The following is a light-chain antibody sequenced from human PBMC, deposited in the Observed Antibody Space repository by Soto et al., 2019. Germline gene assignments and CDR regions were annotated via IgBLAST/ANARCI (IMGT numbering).Light chain of an antibody. CDR3: SSYTSSSTLI. CDR1: SSDVGGYNY. J-gene: IGLJ2*01. V-gene: IGLV2-14*03. CDR2: DVT. Sequence: QSVLAQPASVSGSPGQSITISCTGTSSDVGGYNYVAWYQQHPGNAPKLVIFDVTDRPSGVSNRFSGSKSGNTASLTISGLQAEDEADYYCSSYTSSSTLIFGGGTKVTVL.